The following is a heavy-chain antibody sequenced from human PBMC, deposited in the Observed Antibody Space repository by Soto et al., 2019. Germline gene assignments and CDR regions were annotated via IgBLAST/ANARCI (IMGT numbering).Heavy chain of an antibody. CDR1: GGSISSGGYY. CDR2: IDYSGST. CDR3: ARDIQVEYSSSSDYYYYMDV. V-gene: IGHV4-31*03. Sequence: QVQLQESGPGLVKPSQTLSLTCTVSGGSISSGGYYWSWIRQHPGKGLEWIGYIDYSGSTYYNPSRKSRVTISVDTSKNQLSLQLSYVTAADTAVYYCARDIQVEYSSSSDYYYYMDVWGKGTTVTVSS. D-gene: IGHD6-6*01. J-gene: IGHJ6*03.